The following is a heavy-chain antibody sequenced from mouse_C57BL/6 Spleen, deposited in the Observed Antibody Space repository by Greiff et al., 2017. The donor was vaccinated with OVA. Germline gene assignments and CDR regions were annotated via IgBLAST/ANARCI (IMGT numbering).Heavy chain of an antibody. CDR2: ICDGGSYT. V-gene: IGHV5-4*01. D-gene: IGHD2-14*01. CDR3: AREAGTRYFDV. J-gene: IGHJ1*03. Sequence: DVKLVESGGGLVKPGGSLKLSCAASGFTFSSYAMSWVRQTPEKRLEWVATICDGGSYTYYPDNVKGRFTISRDNAKNNLYLQMSHLKSEDTAMYYCAREAGTRYFDVWGTGTTVTVSS. CDR1: GFTFSSYA.